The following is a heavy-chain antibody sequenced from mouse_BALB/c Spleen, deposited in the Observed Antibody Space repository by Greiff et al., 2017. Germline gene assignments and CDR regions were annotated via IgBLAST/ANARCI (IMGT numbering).Heavy chain of an antibody. CDR1: GFTFSSYA. V-gene: IGHV5-6-5*01. D-gene: IGHD2-3*01. J-gene: IGHJ4*01. CDR2: ISSGGST. Sequence: EVKLVESGGGLVKPGGSLKLSCAASGFTFSSYAMSWVRQTPEKRLEWVASISSGGSTYYPDSVKGRFTISRDNARNILYLQMSSLRSEDTAMYYCAREGDGYYLYYYAMDYWGQGTSVTVSS. CDR3: AREGDGYYLYYYAMDY.